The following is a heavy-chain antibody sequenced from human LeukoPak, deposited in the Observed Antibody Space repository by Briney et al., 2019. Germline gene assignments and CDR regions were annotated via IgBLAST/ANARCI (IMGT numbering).Heavy chain of an antibody. CDR1: GGSFSSYY. CDR3: ARVPGYGDFVFDY. D-gene: IGHD4-17*01. CDR2: IYYSGST. Sequence: SETLSLTCTVSGGSFSSYYWSWIRQPPGKGLEWIGYIYYSGSTNYNPSLKSRVTISVDTSKNQFSLKLSSVTAADTAVYYCARVPGYGDFVFDYWGQGTLVTVSS. V-gene: IGHV4-59*01. J-gene: IGHJ4*02.